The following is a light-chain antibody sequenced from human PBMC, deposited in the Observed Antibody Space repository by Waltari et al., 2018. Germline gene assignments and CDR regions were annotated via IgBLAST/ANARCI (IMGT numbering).Light chain of an antibody. CDR3: QHYVRLPAT. CDR2: GAS. Sequence: GERATLSCRASQSVRGSLAWYQQKAGQAPRRLIYGASSRATGIPDRFSGSGSGTDFSLTISRLEPEDFAVYYCQHYVRLPATFGQGTKVEIK. V-gene: IGKV3-20*01. J-gene: IGKJ1*01. CDR1: QSVRGS.